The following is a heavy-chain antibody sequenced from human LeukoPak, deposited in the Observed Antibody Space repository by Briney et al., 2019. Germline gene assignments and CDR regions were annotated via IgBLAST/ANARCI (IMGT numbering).Heavy chain of an antibody. D-gene: IGHD2-2*01. CDR1: GFTFSSYS. CDR3: AKPEGYCSSTSCYELGWYFDL. J-gene: IGHJ2*01. V-gene: IGHV3-48*01. Sequence: GGSLRLSCAASGFTFSSYSMNLVRQATGKGLEWFSYISSSTSIIYYGDSVKGRFTVSRDNAKNSLYLQMNSLRAEDTVVYYCAKPEGYCSSTSCYELGWYFDLWGRGTLVTVSS. CDR2: ISSSTSII.